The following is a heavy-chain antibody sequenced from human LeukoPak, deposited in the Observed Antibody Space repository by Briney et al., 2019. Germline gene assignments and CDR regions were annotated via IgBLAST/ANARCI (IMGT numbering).Heavy chain of an antibody. CDR3: ARARGAVAGRRGFDP. J-gene: IGHJ5*02. CDR1: GYTFRNYG. D-gene: IGHD6-19*01. V-gene: IGHV1-18*01. CDR2: ISDYNSDYNGNT. Sequence: ASVKVSCKASGYTFRNYGINWVRQAPGQRLQWMGWISDYNSDYNGNTNYAQKLQGRVTMTTDTSTSTAYMELRSLRSDDTAVYYCARARGAVAGRRGFDPWGQGTLVTVSS.